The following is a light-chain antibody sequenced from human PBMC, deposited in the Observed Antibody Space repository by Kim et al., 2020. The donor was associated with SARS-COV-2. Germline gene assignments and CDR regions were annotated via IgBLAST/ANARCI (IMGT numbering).Light chain of an antibody. CDR3: QAWDSSTVV. J-gene: IGLJ2*01. CDR1: KLGDKY. V-gene: IGLV3-1*01. CDR2: QDS. Sequence: SVAPGQTASITCSGDKLGDKYACWYQQKPGQSPVLVIYQDSKRPSGIPERFSGSNTGNTATLTISGTQAMDEADYYCQAWDSSTVVFGGGTKLTVL.